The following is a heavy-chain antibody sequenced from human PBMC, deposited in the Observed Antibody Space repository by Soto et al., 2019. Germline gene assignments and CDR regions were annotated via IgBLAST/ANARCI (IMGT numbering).Heavy chain of an antibody. Sequence: QVQLVQSGAEVKKPGSSVKVSCKASGGTFSSYTISWERQAPGQGLEWMGRIIPILGIANYAQKFQGRVTITADKSTSTAYMELSSLRSEDTAVYYCARESDIVVVPAAMMDVWGQGTTVTVSS. V-gene: IGHV1-69*08. CDR1: GGTFSSYT. CDR2: IIPILGIA. D-gene: IGHD2-2*01. CDR3: ARESDIVVVPAAMMDV. J-gene: IGHJ6*02.